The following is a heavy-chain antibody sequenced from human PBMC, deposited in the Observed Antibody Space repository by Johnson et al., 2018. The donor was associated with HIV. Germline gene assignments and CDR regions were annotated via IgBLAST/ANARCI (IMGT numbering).Heavy chain of an antibody. D-gene: IGHD6-19*01. J-gene: IGHJ3*02. Sequence: QVQLVESGGGLVKPGGSLRLSCASSGFTFDDYGMSWVRQAPGKGLEWVSYISSSGSTIYYADSVKGRFTISRDNAKNSLYLQMNSLRAEDTALYYCAKDMARSKQWLPPPDPFDIWGQGTMVTVSS. CDR1: GFTFDDYG. CDR3: AKDMARSKQWLPPPDPFDI. V-gene: IGHV3-11*01. CDR2: ISSSGSTI.